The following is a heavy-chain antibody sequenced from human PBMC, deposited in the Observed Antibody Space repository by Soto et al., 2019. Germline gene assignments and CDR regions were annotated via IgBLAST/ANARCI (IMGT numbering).Heavy chain of an antibody. CDR1: GFTFDDYT. J-gene: IGHJ4*02. CDR2: ISWDGGST. V-gene: IGHV3-43*01. CDR3: AKGRGVLSGSYSIDY. Sequence: GGSLRLSCAASGFTFDDYTMHWVRQAPGKGLEWVSLISWDGGSTYYADSVKGRFTISRDNSKNSLYLQMNSLRTEDTALYYCAKGRGVLSGSYSIDYWGQGTLVTVSS. D-gene: IGHD3-10*01.